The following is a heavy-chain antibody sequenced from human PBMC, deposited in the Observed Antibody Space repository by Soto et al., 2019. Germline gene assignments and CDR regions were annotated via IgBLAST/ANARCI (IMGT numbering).Heavy chain of an antibody. CDR1: RVAFSKFI. J-gene: IGHJ6*02. D-gene: IGHD6-19*01. CDR3: AKVRYSSPMGYYYGMDV. Sequence: ASVKVSCKASRVAFSKFIVTWVRQAPGLGLEWVGGIISIFGTANYAQKFQGRVTITADESTSTSYMEVNNLRSEDTAVYYCAKVRYSSPMGYYYGMDVWGQGTTVTVSS. V-gene: IGHV1-69*13. CDR2: IISIFGTA.